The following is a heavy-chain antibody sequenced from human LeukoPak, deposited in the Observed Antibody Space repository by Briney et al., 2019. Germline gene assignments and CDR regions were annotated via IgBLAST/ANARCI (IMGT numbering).Heavy chain of an antibody. CDR1: GGSFSGYY. V-gene: IGHV4-34*01. CDR3: ARGRLPLGYCSGGSCSDLDY. CDR2: INHSGSA. D-gene: IGHD2-15*01. J-gene: IGHJ4*02. Sequence: SETLSLTCAVSGGSFSGYYWTWIRQPPGKGLEWIGEINHSGSANYNPSLKSRVTISLDTSKNQFSLKLSSVTAADTAVYYCARGRLPLGYCSGGSCSDLDYWGQGTLVTVSS.